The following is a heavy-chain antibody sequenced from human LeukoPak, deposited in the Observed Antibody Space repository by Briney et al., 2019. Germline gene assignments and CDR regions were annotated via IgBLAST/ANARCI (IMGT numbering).Heavy chain of an antibody. J-gene: IGHJ4*02. V-gene: IGHV4-39*01. CDR1: GDSITNSNYF. CDR2: VFYNGNT. CDR3: ARRSPLVVVTAAHYYDY. D-gene: IGHD2-21*02. Sequence: KSSKTLSLTCTVSGDSITNSNYFWGWIRQPPGQGLEWIGEVFYNGNTHYNPSLKSRVTISTDTSKNQFSLTLTAVTASDTAIYYCARRSPLVVVTAAHYYDYWGQGTLVTVSS.